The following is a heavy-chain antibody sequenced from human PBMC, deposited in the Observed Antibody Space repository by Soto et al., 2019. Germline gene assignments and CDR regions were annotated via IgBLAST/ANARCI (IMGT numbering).Heavy chain of an antibody. CDR1: GGSISSSNW. V-gene: IGHV4-4*02. D-gene: IGHD3-9*01. CDR3: ARASYDILPGYYLPFDY. J-gene: IGHJ4*02. CDR2: IYHSGST. Sequence: NPSETLSLTCAVSGGSISSSNWWSWVRQPPGKGLEWIGEIYHSGSTNYNPSLKSRVTISVDKSKNQFSLKLSSVTAADTAVYYCARASYDILPGYYLPFDYWVQGTLVTVSS.